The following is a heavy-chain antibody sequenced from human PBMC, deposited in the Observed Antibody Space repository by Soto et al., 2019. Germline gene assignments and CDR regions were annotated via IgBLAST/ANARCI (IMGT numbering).Heavy chain of an antibody. Sequence: GGSLRLSCAASGFTFSSYAMSWVRQAPGKGLEWVSAISGSGGSTHYADSVKGRFTISRDNSKNTLYLQMNSLRAEDTAVYYCAKSLESGRLRNYWGQGTLVTVSS. D-gene: IGHD5-12*01. J-gene: IGHJ4*02. CDR1: GFTFSSYA. CDR2: ISGSGGST. CDR3: AKSLESGRLRNY. V-gene: IGHV3-23*01.